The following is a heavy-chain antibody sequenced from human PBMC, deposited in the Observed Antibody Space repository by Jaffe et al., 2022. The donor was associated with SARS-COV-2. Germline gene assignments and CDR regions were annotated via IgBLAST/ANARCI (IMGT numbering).Heavy chain of an antibody. CDR1: GDSISSSSYY. CDR3: ARPHYVWGSYGPGGAFDI. Sequence: QLQLQESGPGLVKPSETLSLTCTVSGDSISSSSYYWGWIRQPPGKGLEWIGSIYYSGSTYYNPSLKSRVTISVDTSKNQFSLKLSSVTAADTAVYYCARPHYVWGSYGPGGAFDIWGQGTMVTVSS. CDR2: IYYSGST. J-gene: IGHJ3*02. D-gene: IGHD3-16*01. V-gene: IGHV4-39*01.